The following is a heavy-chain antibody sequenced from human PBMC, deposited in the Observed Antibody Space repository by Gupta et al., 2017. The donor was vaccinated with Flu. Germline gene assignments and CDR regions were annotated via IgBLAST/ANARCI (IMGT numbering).Heavy chain of an antibody. CDR3: ARVAPLDCTDTSCQFDS. Sequence: EVQLLESGGGLVQPGGSLRLSCPASGFTFSIYAMAWVRQAPGKGLEWVSALTNSGGATFYADSVRGRFTISRDNSKNTLYLQINSLRAEDTAVYYCARVAPLDCTDTSCQFDSWGPGTLVTVSS. D-gene: IGHD2-2*01. V-gene: IGHV3-23*01. J-gene: IGHJ4*02. CDR2: LTNSGGAT. CDR1: GFTFSIYA.